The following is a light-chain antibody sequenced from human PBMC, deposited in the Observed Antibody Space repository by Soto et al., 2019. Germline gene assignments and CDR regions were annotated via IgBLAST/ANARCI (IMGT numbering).Light chain of an antibody. V-gene: IGKV3-20*01. CDR2: GAS. CDR1: QSVSSTY. J-gene: IGKJ5*01. Sequence: EIVLTQSPGSLWLSPGEKAALSCRASQSVSSTYLIWYQQKPGQAPRLLIYGASSRATGVPDRFSGSGSGTEFTLTISSLQSEDFAVYYCQQYNNWPPITFGQGTRLEIK. CDR3: QQYNNWPPIT.